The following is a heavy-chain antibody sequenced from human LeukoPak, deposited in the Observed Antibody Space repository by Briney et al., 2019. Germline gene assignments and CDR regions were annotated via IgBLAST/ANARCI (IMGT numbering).Heavy chain of an antibody. Sequence: GASVKVSCKSSGFTFTTSAVQWVRQARGQRLEWIGWIVVDSGNTNYAQKFQERVTITRGMSTGTAYMELSSLRSEDTAMYYCAAGSSGWYVDYWGQGTLVTVSS. J-gene: IGHJ4*02. V-gene: IGHV1-58*01. CDR2: IVVDSGNT. CDR3: AAGSSGWYVDY. D-gene: IGHD6-19*01. CDR1: GFTFTTSA.